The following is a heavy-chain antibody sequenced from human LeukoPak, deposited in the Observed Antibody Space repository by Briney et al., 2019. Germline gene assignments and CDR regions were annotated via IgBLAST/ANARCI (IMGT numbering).Heavy chain of an antibody. CDR2: IKQDGSEK. CDR1: GFTFSDFW. Sequence: GGSLRLSCAASGFTFSDFWMTWVRQAPGKGLEWVANIKQDGSEKYYVDSVKGRFTVSRDNANNSLFLQMNSLRGDDAAVYYCAREPLDTSGYYYGALDYWGQGTLVTVSS. CDR3: AREPLDTSGYYYGALDY. V-gene: IGHV3-7*01. J-gene: IGHJ4*02. D-gene: IGHD3-22*01.